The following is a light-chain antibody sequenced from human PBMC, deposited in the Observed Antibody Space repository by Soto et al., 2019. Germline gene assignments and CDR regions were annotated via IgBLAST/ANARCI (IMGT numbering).Light chain of an antibody. J-gene: IGLJ2*01. CDR3: AAWDDSLNGVL. Sequence: QSVLTQPPSASGTPGQRVTISCSGSSSNIGSNPVHWYQQVPGTAPKLLIHNNNQRPSGVPARFSGSKSGTSASLAISWLQSEDEADYYCAAWDDSLNGVLFGGGTKVTVL. CDR1: SSNIGSNP. CDR2: NNN. V-gene: IGLV1-44*01.